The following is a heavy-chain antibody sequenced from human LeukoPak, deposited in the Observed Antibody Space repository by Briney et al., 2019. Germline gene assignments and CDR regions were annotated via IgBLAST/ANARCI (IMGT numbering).Heavy chain of an antibody. CDR2: FDPEDGET. V-gene: IGHV1-24*01. J-gene: IGHJ4*02. D-gene: IGHD5-24*01. Sequence: ASVKVSCKVSGYTLTELSMHWVRQAPGKGLEWMGGFDPEDGETIYAQKFQGRVTMTEDTSTDTAYMELSSLRSEDTAVYYCARDLGSRDGYNPPNLFDNWGQGTLVTVSS. CDR3: ARDLGSRDGYNPPNLFDN. CDR1: GYTLTELS.